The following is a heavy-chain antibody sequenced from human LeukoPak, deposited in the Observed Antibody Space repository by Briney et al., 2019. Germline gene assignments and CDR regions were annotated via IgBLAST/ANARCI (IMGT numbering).Heavy chain of an antibody. Sequence: ASVKVSCKASGYTFTSYDINWVRQAPGQGLEWMGWMNPNSGNTGYAQKFQGRVTITRNTSISTAYMELSSPRSEDTAVYYCARGDLVGADDTNFYYWGQGTLVTVSS. CDR3: ARGDLVGADDTNFYY. CDR2: MNPNSGNT. D-gene: IGHD1-26*01. CDR1: GYTFTSYD. J-gene: IGHJ4*02. V-gene: IGHV1-8*03.